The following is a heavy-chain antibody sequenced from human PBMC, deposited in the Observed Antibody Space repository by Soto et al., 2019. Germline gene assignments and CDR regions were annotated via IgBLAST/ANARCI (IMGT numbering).Heavy chain of an antibody. CDR1: EDTFSNYA. V-gene: IGHV1-69*06. J-gene: IGHJ2*01. Sequence: QVELVQSGAEVKKPGSSVKVSCQASEDTFSNYAISWVRQAPGQGLEWMGGIIPIFGTANYAQKFQGRVTITAETSANTVYLERSSLRSEEPAVYYCASTMYDSSAYYYWSLGLWGRGTLVTVSS. D-gene: IGHD3-22*01. CDR2: IIPIFGTA. CDR3: ASTMYDSSAYYYWSLGL.